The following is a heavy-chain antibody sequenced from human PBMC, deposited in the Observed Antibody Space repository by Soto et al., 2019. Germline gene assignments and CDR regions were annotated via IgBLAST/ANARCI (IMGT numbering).Heavy chain of an antibody. CDR3: ARDFRDY. D-gene: IGHD3-10*01. Sequence: EVQLVESGGGLVQPGGSLRLSCAASGFTFTAYSMNWVRQAPGKGLEWVSYISSGSGSIYYADSVKGRFTISRDDAKNSLYLQMNSLRDEDTAVYYCARDFRDYWGQGTVVTVSS. V-gene: IGHV3-48*02. CDR2: ISSGSGSI. CDR1: GFTFTAYS. J-gene: IGHJ4*02.